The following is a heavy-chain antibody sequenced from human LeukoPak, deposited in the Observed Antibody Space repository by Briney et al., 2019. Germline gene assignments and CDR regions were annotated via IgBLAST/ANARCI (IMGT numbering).Heavy chain of an antibody. CDR2: INPSGGST. D-gene: IGHD3-10*01. CDR3: ARYRKVRGVPHYYYYMDV. V-gene: IGHV1-46*01. CDR1: GYTFIHYG. Sequence: ASVKVSCKTSGYTFIHYGISWVRQAPGQGLEWMGIINPSGGSTSYTQKFQGRVTMTRDMSTSTAYMELSSLRSEDTAVYYCARYRKVRGVPHYYYYMDVWGKGTTVTISS. J-gene: IGHJ6*03.